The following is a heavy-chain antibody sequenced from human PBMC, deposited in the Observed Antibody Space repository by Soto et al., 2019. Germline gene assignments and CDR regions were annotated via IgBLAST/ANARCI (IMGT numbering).Heavy chain of an antibody. J-gene: IGHJ4*02. CDR2: IYHSGST. CDR3: ARERRRGYSGYDYFDY. D-gene: IGHD5-12*01. CDR1: SGYIISSSW. Sequence: SETMSLTSAVASGYIISSSWWSWVRKTPGKGLEWIGEIYHSGSTNYNPSLKSRVTISVDKSKNQFSLKLSSVTAADTAVYYCARERRRGYSGYDYFDYWGQGTLVTVSS. V-gene: IGHV4-4*02.